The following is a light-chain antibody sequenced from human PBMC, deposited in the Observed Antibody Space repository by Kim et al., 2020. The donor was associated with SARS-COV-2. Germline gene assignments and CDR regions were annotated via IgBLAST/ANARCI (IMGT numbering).Light chain of an antibody. CDR1: QIISTW. V-gene: IGKV1-5*03. Sequence: DIQMTQSPSTLSASVGDRVTITCRASQIISTWLAWYQQKPGKAPNLLIYKASSLESGVPSRFSGSGSGTEFTLTISSLQPDDFAPYYCQQYNTYPLAFGGGTKVDIK. CDR2: KAS. J-gene: IGKJ4*01. CDR3: QQYNTYPLA.